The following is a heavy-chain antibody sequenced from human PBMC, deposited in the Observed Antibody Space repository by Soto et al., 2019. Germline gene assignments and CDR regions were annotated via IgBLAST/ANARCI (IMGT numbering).Heavy chain of an antibody. CDR1: GGSFSGYY. CDR2: INHSGST. CDR3: ARCHDRGRQKTPSDY. V-gene: IGHV4-34*01. J-gene: IGHJ4*02. D-gene: IGHD3-16*01. Sequence: SETLSLTCAVYGGSFSGYYWSWIRQPPGKGLEWIGEINHSGSTNYNPSLKSRVTISVDTSKNQFSLKLSSVTAADTAVYYCARCHDRGRQKTPSDYWGQGTLVTVSS.